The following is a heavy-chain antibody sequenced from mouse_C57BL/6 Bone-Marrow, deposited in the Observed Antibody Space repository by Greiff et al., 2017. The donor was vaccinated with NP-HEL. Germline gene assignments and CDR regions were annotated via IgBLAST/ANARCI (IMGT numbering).Heavy chain of an antibody. CDR1: GYSFTSYY. Sequence: QVQLQQSGPELVKPGASVKISCKASGYSFTSYYIHWVKQRPGRGLEWIGRIDPNSGGTKYNEKFKSKATLTVDKPSSTAYMQLSGLTSEDSAVCYCASYWAYWGQGTLVTVSA. J-gene: IGHJ3*01. D-gene: IGHD2-1*01. V-gene: IGHV1-72*01. CDR3: ASYWAY. CDR2: IDPNSGGT.